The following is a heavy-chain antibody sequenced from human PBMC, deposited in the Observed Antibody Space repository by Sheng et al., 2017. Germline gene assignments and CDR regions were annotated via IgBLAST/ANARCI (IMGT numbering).Heavy chain of an antibody. J-gene: IGHJ3*02. Sequence: QVQLVQSGAEVKKPGSSVKVSCTASGGTFSNYVITWVRQAPGQGLEWMGWISPYNGNTNFAQNLQGRVTLTTDTSASTAYMELRSLRSDDTAVYYCASRDGYNYKDDAFDIWGQGTMVTVSS. CDR3: ASRDGYNYKDDAFDI. CDR1: GGTFSNYV. V-gene: IGHV1-18*01. D-gene: IGHD5-12*01. CDR2: ISPYNGNT.